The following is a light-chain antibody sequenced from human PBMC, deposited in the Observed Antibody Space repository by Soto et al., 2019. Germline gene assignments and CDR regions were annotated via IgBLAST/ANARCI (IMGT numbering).Light chain of an antibody. CDR2: DAS. V-gene: IGKV3-20*01. CDR3: QQYGSSPTT. Sequence: EIVLRQSPATLSLSPGERASLSCRASQSVSRYLAWYQQKPVQAPRLLIYDASSRATGIPDRFSGSGSGTDFTLTISRLEPEDSAVYHCQQYGSSPTTLGQGTKVDI. CDR1: QSVSRY. J-gene: IGKJ1*01.